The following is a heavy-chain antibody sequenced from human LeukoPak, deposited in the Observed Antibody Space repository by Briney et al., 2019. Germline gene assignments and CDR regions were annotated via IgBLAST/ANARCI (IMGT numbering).Heavy chain of an antibody. Sequence: GESLKISCKVSGYSFTSYCIGWVRQMPGKGLEWMGIIYPGDSGPTYSPSFQGQVTISVDKSISTAYLQWSSLQASDTAMYYCGMSGDRVPLQDDVFDVWGQGTMVTVSS. CDR3: GMSGDRVPLQDDVFDV. CDR1: GYSFTSYC. D-gene: IGHD1-26*01. CDR2: IYPGDSGP. J-gene: IGHJ3*01. V-gene: IGHV5-51*01.